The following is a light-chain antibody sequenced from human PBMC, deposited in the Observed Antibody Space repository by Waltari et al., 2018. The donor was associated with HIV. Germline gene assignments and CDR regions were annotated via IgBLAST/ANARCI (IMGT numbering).Light chain of an antibody. CDR2: EVS. CDR1: RRDVGSYYL. CDR3: CSYAGSSTFVV. V-gene: IGLV2-23*02. Sequence: QSALTQPASVSGSPGQSITIPCTGTRRDVGSYYLVSWYQQQPGNAPQLMIYEVSKRPACLSNRFSGSKSGNTASLTISGLQAEDEADYYCCSYAGSSTFVVFGGGTKLTVL. J-gene: IGLJ2*01.